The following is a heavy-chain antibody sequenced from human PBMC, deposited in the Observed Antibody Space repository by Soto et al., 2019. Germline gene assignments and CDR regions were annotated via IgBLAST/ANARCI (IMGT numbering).Heavy chain of an antibody. D-gene: IGHD3-9*01. CDR3: AHKGPEDWPLDY. Sequence: QITLKESGPTLVKPTQTLTLTCTFSGFSLSTSGVGVGWIRQSPGKALEWLAVIYWDDDKRYSPSLKSRLSITKDTSKNQVVLTMTNMDPVDTATYYCAHKGPEDWPLDYWGQGTLGTVSS. CDR2: IYWDDDK. CDR1: GFSLSTSGVG. V-gene: IGHV2-5*02. J-gene: IGHJ4*02.